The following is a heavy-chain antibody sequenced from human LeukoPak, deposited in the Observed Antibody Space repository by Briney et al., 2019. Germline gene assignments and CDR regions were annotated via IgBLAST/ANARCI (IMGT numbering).Heavy chain of an antibody. CDR2: ISSSSSTI. D-gene: IGHD3-10*01. V-gene: IGHV3-48*01. CDR3: RGVRGGTEADY. J-gene: IGHJ4*02. CDR1: GFTFDDYT. Sequence: GGSLRLSCAASGFTFDDYTMHWVRQAPGKGLEWVSYISSSSSTIYYADSVKGRFTISRDNAKNSLYLQMNSLRAEDTAVYYCRGVRGGTEADYWGQGTPVTVSS.